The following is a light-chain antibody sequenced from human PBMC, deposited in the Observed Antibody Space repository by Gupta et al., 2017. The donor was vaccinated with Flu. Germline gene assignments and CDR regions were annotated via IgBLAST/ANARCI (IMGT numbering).Light chain of an antibody. CDR1: QEINNY. Sequence: PSSLSASVGDRVTITCQASQEINNYLNWYQQRPGEAPKLLIYDASTLEAGVPSRFSGSGSGTDFTLTITSLQSEDFATYYCQHDDNFSITFGHGTNVEIK. J-gene: IGKJ3*01. V-gene: IGKV1-33*01. CDR2: DAS. CDR3: QHDDNFSIT.